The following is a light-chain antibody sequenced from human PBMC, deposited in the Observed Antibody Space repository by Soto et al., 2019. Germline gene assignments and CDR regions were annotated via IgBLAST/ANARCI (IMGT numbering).Light chain of an antibody. CDR1: QTISSGF. Sequence: EIVLTQSPGILYLSPGDRATLSCRASQTISSGFLAWCQQKVGQAPRLLIYDASNRATGVPDRFSGSGSGTDFSLTISRLEPEDFAVYHCQQYSSSPRTFGQGTRLEIK. V-gene: IGKV3-20*01. J-gene: IGKJ5*01. CDR3: QQYSSSPRT. CDR2: DAS.